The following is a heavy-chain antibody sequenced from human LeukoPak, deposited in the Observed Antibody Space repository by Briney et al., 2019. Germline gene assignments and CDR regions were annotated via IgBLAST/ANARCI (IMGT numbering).Heavy chain of an antibody. J-gene: IGHJ4*02. CDR2: INPAGSET. Sequence: GGSLRLSCAASGFSFSAYWMKWVRQAPGTGLEWVANINPAGSETYYVDPVKGRFGISRDNAKNLVYLQMNSLRAEDTAVYHCARFGYVAAVDVWGQGTPVTVSS. D-gene: IGHD2-15*01. CDR1: GFSFSAYW. V-gene: IGHV3-7*01. CDR3: ARFGYVAAVDV.